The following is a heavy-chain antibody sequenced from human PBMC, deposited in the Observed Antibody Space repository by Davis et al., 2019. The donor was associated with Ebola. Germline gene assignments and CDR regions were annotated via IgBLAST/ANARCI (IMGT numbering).Heavy chain of an antibody. CDR3: AATMLLEGQLRVDGMDV. Sequence: PSETLSLTCAVYGGSFSGYYWSWIRQPPGKGLEWIGEINHSGSTNYNPSLKSRVTISVDTSKNQFSLKLSSVTAADTAVYYCAATMLLEGQLRVDGMDVWGQGTTVTVSS. J-gene: IGHJ6*02. CDR1: GGSFSGYY. V-gene: IGHV4-34*01. D-gene: IGHD6-6*01. CDR2: INHSGST.